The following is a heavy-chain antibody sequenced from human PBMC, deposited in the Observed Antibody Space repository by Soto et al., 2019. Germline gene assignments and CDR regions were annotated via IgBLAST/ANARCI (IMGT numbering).Heavy chain of an antibody. D-gene: IGHD2-2*01. CDR3: ARIGSSCNPFDY. CDR1: GINFSRYW. Sequence: WEFLKILWGSSGINFSRYWIGLVRQVPGKGLEWMGIIYPDDSDTRYSPSFRGQVTISVDKSISRAYLQWSSLKASDSAMYFCARIGSSCNPFDYWGRGTLVTVSS. CDR2: IYPDDSDT. J-gene: IGHJ4*02. V-gene: IGHV5-51*01.